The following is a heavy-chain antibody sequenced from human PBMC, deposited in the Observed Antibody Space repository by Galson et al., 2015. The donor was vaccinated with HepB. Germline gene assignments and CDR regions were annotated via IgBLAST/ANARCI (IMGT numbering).Heavy chain of an antibody. V-gene: IGHV1-18*04. CDR1: GYTFTSYG. J-gene: IGHJ3*02. D-gene: IGHD3-22*01. CDR2: ISAYNGNT. Sequence: SVKVSCKASGYTFTSYGISWVRQAPGQGLEWMGWISAYNGNTNYAQKLQGRVTMTTDTSTSTAYMELRSLRSDDTAVYYCARNRASSITMIWWGAFDIWGQGTMVTVSS. CDR3: ARNRASSITMIWWGAFDI.